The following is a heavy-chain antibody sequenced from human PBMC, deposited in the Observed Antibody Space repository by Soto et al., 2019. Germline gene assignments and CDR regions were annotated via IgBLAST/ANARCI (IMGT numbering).Heavy chain of an antibody. CDR3: ARRLGYGFAMDV. J-gene: IGHJ6*02. D-gene: IGHD5-12*01. V-gene: IGHV4-39*01. CDR2: ISYSGST. Sequence: QLQLQESGPGLLQPSGTLSLNCTVSGASINSGTYYWGWIRQPPGKGLEWVGSISYSGSTFYHPSLKGRVTVAADTSKNQFSSKLNSVNAADTAVYYCARRLGYGFAMDVWGQGTTVTVSS. CDR1: GASINSGTYY.